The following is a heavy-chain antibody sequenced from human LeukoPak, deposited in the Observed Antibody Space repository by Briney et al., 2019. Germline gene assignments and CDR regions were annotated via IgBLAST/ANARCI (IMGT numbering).Heavy chain of an antibody. CDR2: IRYDGSNK. CDR1: GFTFSSYG. V-gene: IGHV3-30*02. CDR3: AKPDGISSSWYGDS. J-gene: IGHJ4*02. D-gene: IGHD6-13*01. Sequence: GGSLRLSRAASGFTFSSYGMHWVRQAPGKGLEWVAFIRYDGSNKYYADSVKGRFTISRDNSKNTLYLQMNSLRAEDTAVYYCAKPDGISSSWYGDSWGQGTLVTVSS.